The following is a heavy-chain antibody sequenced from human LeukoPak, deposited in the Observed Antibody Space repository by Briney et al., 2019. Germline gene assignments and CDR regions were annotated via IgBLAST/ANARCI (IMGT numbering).Heavy chain of an antibody. CDR2: INGDGSIT. J-gene: IGHJ4*02. V-gene: IGHV3-74*01. D-gene: IGHD1-14*01. CDR3: VEPWGF. CDR1: GFSFSNYW. Sequence: GGSLRLSCAASGFSFSNYWIYWVRQAPVKGLEWVSRINGDGSITTYADSVRGRFTISRDNAKNTLYLQMNSLRPEDTAVYYCVEPWGFWGRGTLVTVSS.